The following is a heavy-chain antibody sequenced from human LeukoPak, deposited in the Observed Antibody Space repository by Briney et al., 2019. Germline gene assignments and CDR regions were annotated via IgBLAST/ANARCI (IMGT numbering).Heavy chain of an antibody. V-gene: IGHV1-2*02. CDR1: GYTFTGYY. CDR2: INPNSGGT. Sequence: ASVKVSCKASGYTFTGYYMHWVRQAPGQGLEWMGWINPNSGGTNYAQKFQGRVTMARDTSISTAYMELSRLRSDDTAVYYCASHRGTTYYMDVWGKGTTVTISS. CDR3: ASHRGTTYYMDV. J-gene: IGHJ6*03. D-gene: IGHD1-1*01.